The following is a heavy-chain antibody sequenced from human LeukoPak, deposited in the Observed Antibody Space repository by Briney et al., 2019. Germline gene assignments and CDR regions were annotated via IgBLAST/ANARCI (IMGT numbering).Heavy chain of an antibody. CDR3: ARSPADYSNYYFDY. CDR2: IWYDGSNK. V-gene: IGHV3-33*01. Sequence: PGGPLRLSCAASGFTFSSYGMHWVRQAPGKGLEWVAVIWYDGSNKYYADSVKGRFTISRDNSKNTLYLQMNSLRAEDTAVYYCARSPADYSNYYFDYWGQGTLVTVSS. D-gene: IGHD4-11*01. CDR1: GFTFSSYG. J-gene: IGHJ4*02.